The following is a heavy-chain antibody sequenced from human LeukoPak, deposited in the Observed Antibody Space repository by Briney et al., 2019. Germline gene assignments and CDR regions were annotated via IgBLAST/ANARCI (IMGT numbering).Heavy chain of an antibody. V-gene: IGHV5-51*01. CDR2: IYPGDFDT. J-gene: IGHJ4*02. CDR1: GYSFTSYW. CDR3: ARLAIAAAGAYFDY. Sequence: GESLKISGKGSGYSFTSYWIGGVGQMPGKGLEWMGIIYPGDFDTRYSPSFQGQVTISADKSISTAYLQWSSLKASETAMYYCARLAIAAAGAYFDYWGQGTLVTVSS. D-gene: IGHD6-13*01.